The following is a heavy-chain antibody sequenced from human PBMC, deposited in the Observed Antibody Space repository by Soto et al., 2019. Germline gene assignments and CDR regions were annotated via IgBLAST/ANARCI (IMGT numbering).Heavy chain of an antibody. CDR2: IYWDDDE. CDR1: GFSLSTSGVG. CDR3: AHRRDPAGGNWFYP. D-gene: IGHD6-25*01. V-gene: IGHV2-5*02. J-gene: IGHJ5*02. Sequence: QITLKESGPTLVKPTQTLTLTCTFSGFSLSTSGVGVAWIRQPPGEALEWLALIYWDDDERYSRSLKSRLTSTKITSNNQLVLTMTDMEPVDTATYYCAHRRDPAGGNWFYPWGQGTLVTVSS.